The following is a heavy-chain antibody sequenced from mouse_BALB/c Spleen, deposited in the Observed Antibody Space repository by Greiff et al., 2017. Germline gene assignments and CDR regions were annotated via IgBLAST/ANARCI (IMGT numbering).Heavy chain of an antibody. Sequence: DVKLVESGGGLVKPGGSLKLSCAASGFTFSSYAMSWVRQTPEKRLEWVASISSGGSTYYPDSVKGRFTISRDNARNILYLQMSSLRSEDTAMYYCAPVTTVEGAMDYWGQGTSVTVSS. D-gene: IGHD1-1*01. CDR2: ISSGGST. V-gene: IGHV5-6-5*01. CDR3: APVTTVEGAMDY. CDR1: GFTFSSYA. J-gene: IGHJ4*01.